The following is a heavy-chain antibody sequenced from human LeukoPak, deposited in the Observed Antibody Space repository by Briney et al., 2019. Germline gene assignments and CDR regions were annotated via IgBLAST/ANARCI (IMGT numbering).Heavy chain of an antibody. J-gene: IGHJ4*02. CDR1: GFTFSSYW. CDR2: IKQDGSEK. D-gene: IGHD5-18*01. CDR3: ARESNLWLVY. Sequence: WGSLRLPCAASGFTFSSYWMSWVRQAPGKGLEWVANIKQDGSEKYYVDSVKGRFTISRDNAKNSLYLQMNSLRAEDTAAYYCARESNLWLVYWGQGTLVTVSS. V-gene: IGHV3-7*01.